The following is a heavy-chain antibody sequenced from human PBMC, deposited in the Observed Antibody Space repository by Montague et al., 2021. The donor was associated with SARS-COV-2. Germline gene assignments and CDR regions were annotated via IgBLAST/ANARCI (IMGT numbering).Heavy chain of an antibody. CDR3: ARTSASSDY. CDR2: TYYRSKWYN. V-gene: IGHV6-1*01. J-gene: IGHJ4*02. CDR1: GDSVSIDSAA. Sequence: CAISGDSVSIDSAAWNWIKQSPSIDLQWLGRTYYRSKWYNDYAVSVKSRITINPDTSKNQISLQLNSVTPEDTAVYYCARTSASSDYWGQGTLVTVSS. D-gene: IGHD1-26*01.